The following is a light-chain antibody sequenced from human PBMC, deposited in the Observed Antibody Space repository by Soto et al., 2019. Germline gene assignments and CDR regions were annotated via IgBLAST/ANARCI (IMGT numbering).Light chain of an antibody. V-gene: IGLV2-8*01. CDR2: EVY. Sequence: QSALTQPPSASRSPGQSVTISCTGTSSDVGAYNYVSWYQQHPGKAPKLMIYEVYKRPSGVPDRFSGSKSGNTASLTVSGLQADDEADYYCSSYAGSNNPYVFGTGTKLTVL. CDR3: SSYAGSNNPYV. CDR1: SSDVGAYNY. J-gene: IGLJ1*01.